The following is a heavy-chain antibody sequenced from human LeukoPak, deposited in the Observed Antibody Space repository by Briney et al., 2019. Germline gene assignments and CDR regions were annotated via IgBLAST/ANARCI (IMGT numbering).Heavy chain of an antibody. D-gene: IGHD3-10*01. CDR2: INAGNGNT. CDR1: GYTFTSYA. CDR3: ARVLMVRGVIKTYDY. V-gene: IGHV1-3*01. Sequence: ASVKVSCKASGYTFTSYAMHWVRQAPGQRLEWMGWINAGNGNTKYSQKFQGRVTITRDTSASTAYMELSSLRSEDTAVYYCARVLMVRGVIKTYDYWGQGTLVTVSS. J-gene: IGHJ4*02.